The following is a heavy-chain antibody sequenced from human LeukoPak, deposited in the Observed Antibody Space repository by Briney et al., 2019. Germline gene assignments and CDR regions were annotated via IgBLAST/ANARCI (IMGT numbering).Heavy chain of an antibody. D-gene: IGHD5-18*01. J-gene: IGHJ4*02. CDR1: VITYDDYA. Sequence: GGSLRLSWAASVITYDDYAKHWVRQAPGKGLEWVSGISWNSGDKAYADSVKGRFTISRDNAKNSLYLKMNSLRAEDMALYYCAKGIERADSYGYFDYWGQGTLVTVSS. CDR3: AKGIERADSYGYFDY. CDR2: ISWNSGDK. V-gene: IGHV3-9*03.